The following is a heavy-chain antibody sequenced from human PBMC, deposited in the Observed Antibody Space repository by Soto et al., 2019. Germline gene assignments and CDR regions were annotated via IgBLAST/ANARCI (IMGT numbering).Heavy chain of an antibody. CDR3: ARGRWQQDAFEG. CDR1: GFTFSNYW. V-gene: IGHV3-74*01. D-gene: IGHD2-15*01. CDR2: INSDGTST. J-gene: IGHJ3*01. Sequence: GGSLRLSCAVSGFTFSNYWMHWVRQAPGKGLVWVSRINSDGTSTNYADSVKGRFSISRDNAKDTLYLQMNTLRSEDTALYYCARGRWQQDAFEGWGQGTMVTVSS.